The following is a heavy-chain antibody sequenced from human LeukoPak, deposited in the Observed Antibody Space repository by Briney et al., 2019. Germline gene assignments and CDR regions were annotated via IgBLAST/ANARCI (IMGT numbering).Heavy chain of an antibody. J-gene: IGHJ3*02. D-gene: IGHD4-17*01. Sequence: GGSLRLSCAASGFTFSSYGMHWVRQAPGKGLEWVAVIWYDGSNKYYADSVKGRFTISRDNSKNTLYLQMNSLRAEDTAVYYCAIDPATTVTPGAFDIWGQGTMVTVSS. CDR1: GFTFSSYG. V-gene: IGHV3-33*01. CDR3: AIDPATTVTPGAFDI. CDR2: IWYDGSNK.